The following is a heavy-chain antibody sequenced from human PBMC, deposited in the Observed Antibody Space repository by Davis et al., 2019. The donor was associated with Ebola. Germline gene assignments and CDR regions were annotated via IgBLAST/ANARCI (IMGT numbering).Heavy chain of an antibody. Sequence: GESLKISCKGSGYRFTSYWIGWVRQMPGKGLEWMGIIYPGDSDTRYSPSFQGQVTISADKSISTAYLQWSSLKASDTAMYYCARRVRLSYWYFDLWGRGTLVTVSS. V-gene: IGHV5-51*01. CDR1: GYRFTSYW. CDR3: ARRVRLSYWYFDL. CDR2: IYPGDSDT. J-gene: IGHJ2*01. D-gene: IGHD2-21*01.